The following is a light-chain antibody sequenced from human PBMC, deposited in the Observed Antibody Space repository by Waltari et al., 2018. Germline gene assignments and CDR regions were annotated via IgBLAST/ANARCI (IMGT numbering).Light chain of an antibody. Sequence: WYQENPSKSPKLIIYEGNKRPSGVSNRFSGSKAGNTASLTISGLQAEDEADYYCYSYAGSGTWVFGGGTKLTVL. J-gene: IGLJ3*02. V-gene: IGLV2-23*01. CDR2: EGN. CDR3: YSYAGSGTWV.